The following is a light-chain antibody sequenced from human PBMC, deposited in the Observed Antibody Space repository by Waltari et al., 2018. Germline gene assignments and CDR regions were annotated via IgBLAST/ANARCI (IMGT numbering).Light chain of an antibody. J-gene: IGLJ3*02. CDR3: VLYMRRGISV. Sequence: QTVVTQEPSFSVSPGGTVTLTCGLSSGSVSTPYYPRWYRPTPGQAPLTVSSLTNPRYAGVPYRRSGSILGNKAALTITGAQADDESDYYCVLYMRRGISVFGGGTKLTVL. V-gene: IGLV8-61*01. CDR2: LTN. CDR1: SGSVSTPYY.